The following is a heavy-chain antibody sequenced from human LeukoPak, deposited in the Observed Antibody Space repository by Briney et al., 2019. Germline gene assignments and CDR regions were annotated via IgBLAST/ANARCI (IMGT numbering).Heavy chain of an antibody. D-gene: IGHD5-18*01. V-gene: IGHV3-74*01. CDR3: ARGGGGGSSYEDSLDYYYMDV. Sequence: HTGGSLRLSCAASGFTFSSYWMHWVRQAPGKGLAWVSHINVGGSTTSCAESLKGRFTISRDNAENTLYLQMNDLRPDDTAVYYCARGGGGGSSYEDSLDYYYMDVWGKGTTVTVSS. CDR2: INVGGSTT. CDR1: GFTFSSYW. J-gene: IGHJ6*03.